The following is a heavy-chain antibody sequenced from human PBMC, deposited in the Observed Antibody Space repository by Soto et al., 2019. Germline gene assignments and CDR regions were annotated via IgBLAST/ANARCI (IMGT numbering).Heavy chain of an antibody. J-gene: IGHJ5*02. CDR1: GGTFSSYA. CDR3: ARGRLELEVVWWFDP. CDR2: IIPIFGTA. Sequence: QVQLVQPGAEVEKPGSSVKVSCKASGGTFSSYAISWVRQAPGQGLEWMGGIIPIFGTANYAQKFQGRVTTTADESTSTAYMELSSLRSEDTAVYYCARGRLELEVVWWFDPWGQGTLVTVSS. V-gene: IGHV1-69*01. D-gene: IGHD1-7*01.